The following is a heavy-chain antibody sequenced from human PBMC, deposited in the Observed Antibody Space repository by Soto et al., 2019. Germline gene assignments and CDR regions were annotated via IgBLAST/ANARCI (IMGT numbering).Heavy chain of an antibody. CDR1: GFTFSSYG. Sequence: GGSLRLSCAASGFTFSSYGMHWVRQAPGKGLEWVAVISYDGSNKYYADSVKGRFTISRDNSKNTLYLQMNSLRAEDTAVYYCAKAKYSGSYCGPSFEDWGQGTLVAVGS. J-gene: IGHJ4*02. V-gene: IGHV3-30*18. CDR2: ISYDGSNK. D-gene: IGHD1-26*01. CDR3: AKAKYSGSYCGPSFED.